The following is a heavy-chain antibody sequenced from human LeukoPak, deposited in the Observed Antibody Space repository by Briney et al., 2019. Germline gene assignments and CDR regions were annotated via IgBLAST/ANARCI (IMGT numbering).Heavy chain of an antibody. J-gene: IGHJ3*02. V-gene: IGHV4-59*01. CDR1: GGSISSYY. D-gene: IGHD3-10*01. CDR2: IYYSGST. Sequence: SETLSLTCTVSGGSISSYYWSWIRQPPGKGLEWIGYIYYSGSTNYNPSLKSRVTISVDTSKNQFSLKLSPVTAADTAVYYCARGTSYYGSGFTNDAFDIWGQGTMVTVSS. CDR3: ARGTSYYGSGFTNDAFDI.